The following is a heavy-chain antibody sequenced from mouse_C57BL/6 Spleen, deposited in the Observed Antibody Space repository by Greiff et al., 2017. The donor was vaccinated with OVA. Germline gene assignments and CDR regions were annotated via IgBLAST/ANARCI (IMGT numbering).Heavy chain of an antibody. J-gene: IGHJ1*03. Sequence: QVQLQQSGPELVKPGASVKISCKASGYAFSSSWMNWVKQRPGKGLEWIGRIYPGDGDTNYNGKFKGKATLTADKSSSTAYMQLSSLTSEDSAVYFCARSAGDGYNWYFDVWGTGTTVTVSS. CDR3: ARSAGDGYNWYFDV. CDR2: IYPGDGDT. CDR1: GYAFSSSW. V-gene: IGHV1-82*01. D-gene: IGHD2-3*01.